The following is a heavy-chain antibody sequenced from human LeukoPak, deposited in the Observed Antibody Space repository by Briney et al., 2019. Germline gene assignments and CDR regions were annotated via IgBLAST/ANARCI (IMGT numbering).Heavy chain of an antibody. D-gene: IGHD6-6*01. CDR2: ISDSGRDT. Sequence: GGSLRLSYAASGFMFSSYGMSWVRQAPGKGLEWVSAISDSGRDTYFADSVKGRFTISRDNSKNALYLQMNSLRAEDTAIYYCAKRVPYSSSSVYFDYWGQGTLVTVSS. J-gene: IGHJ4*02. CDR3: AKRVPYSSSSVYFDY. CDR1: GFMFSSYG. V-gene: IGHV3-23*01.